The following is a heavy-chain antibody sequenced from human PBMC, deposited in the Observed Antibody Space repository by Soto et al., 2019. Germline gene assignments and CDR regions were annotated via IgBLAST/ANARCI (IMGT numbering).Heavy chain of an antibody. CDR2: IYYSGST. V-gene: IGHV4-30-4*01. CDR3: ARAGAATIYPGSNWFDP. J-gene: IGHJ5*02. CDR1: GGSISSGDYY. Sequence: QVQLQESGPGLVKPSQTLSLTCTVSGGSISSGDYYWSWIRQPPGKGLEWIGYIYYSGSTYYNPSPMPLVALSGDPSCTHFSLNLSSVTAADTATYYCARAGAATIYPGSNWFDPWGQGTLVTVSS. D-gene: IGHD5-12*01.